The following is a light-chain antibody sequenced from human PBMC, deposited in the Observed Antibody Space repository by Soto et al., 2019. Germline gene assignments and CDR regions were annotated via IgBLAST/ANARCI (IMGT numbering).Light chain of an antibody. CDR1: SSNVGGYNY. CDR3: SSYTSTNTLYV. CDR2: DVS. V-gene: IGLV2-14*01. J-gene: IGLJ1*01. Sequence: QSALTQPASVSGSPGQSITISCTGTSSNVGGYNYLSWYQQHPGKAPKVMIYDVSNRPSGISNRFSGSKSGNTASLTISGLQAEDEADYYCSSYTSTNTLYVFGSGTKVTVL.